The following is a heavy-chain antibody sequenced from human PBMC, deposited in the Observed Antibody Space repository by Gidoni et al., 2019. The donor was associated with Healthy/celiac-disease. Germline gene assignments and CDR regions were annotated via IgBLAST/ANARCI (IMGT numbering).Heavy chain of an antibody. CDR1: GFTFSSYG. Sequence: QVQLVESGGGVVQPGRSLRLSCAASGFTFSSYGMHWVRQAPGKGLEWVAVIWYDGSNKYYADSVKGRFTISRDNSKNTLYLQMNSLRAEDTAVYYCGGGYIEVWPDAFDIWGQGTMVTVSS. CDR2: IWYDGSNK. J-gene: IGHJ3*02. V-gene: IGHV3-33*01. D-gene: IGHD2-2*02. CDR3: GGGYIEVWPDAFDI.